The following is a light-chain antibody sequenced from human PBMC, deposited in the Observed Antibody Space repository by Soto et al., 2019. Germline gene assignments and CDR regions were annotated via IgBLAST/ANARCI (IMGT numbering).Light chain of an antibody. CDR3: QSYDYSNRVV. J-gene: IGLJ2*01. V-gene: IGLV6-57*04. CDR1: SGSIGSNY. CDR2: EDN. Sequence: NFMLTQPHSVSESPGKTVTISCTRSSGSIGSNYVQWYQQRPGSAPTTVIYEDNKRPSGVPDRFSGSIDTSSNSASLTISGLKTEDEADYYCQSYDYSNRVVFGGGTKLTVL.